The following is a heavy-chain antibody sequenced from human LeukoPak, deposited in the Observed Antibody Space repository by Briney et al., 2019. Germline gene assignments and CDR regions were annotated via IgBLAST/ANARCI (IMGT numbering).Heavy chain of an antibody. Sequence: GGSLRLSCAASGFTFSSYGMHWVRQAPGKGLEWVAVIWYDGSNKYYADSVKGRFTISRDNSKNTLYLQMNSLRAEDTAVYYCAKERSYYGPFIDYWGQGTLVTVSS. CDR3: AKERSYYGPFIDY. J-gene: IGHJ4*02. CDR1: GFTFSSYG. CDR2: IWYDGSNK. D-gene: IGHD1-26*01. V-gene: IGHV3-33*06.